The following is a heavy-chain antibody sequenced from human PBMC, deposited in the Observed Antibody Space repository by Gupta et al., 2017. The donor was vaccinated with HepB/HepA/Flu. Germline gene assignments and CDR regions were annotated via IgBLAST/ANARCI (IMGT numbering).Heavy chain of an antibody. D-gene: IGHD2-21*02. J-gene: IGHJ4*02. V-gene: IGHV1-2*02. CDR2: INPNSGAT. Sequence: VKKTGASVKVSCQASGYTFTGYYMHWVRQAPGQGLEWMGWINPNSGATNYAQRFQGRVTMTRDTSLNTAYMEVSGLTSDDTAVFYCARGDTMSTDNWGQGTLVTVSS. CDR1: GYTFTGYY. CDR3: ARGDTMSTDN.